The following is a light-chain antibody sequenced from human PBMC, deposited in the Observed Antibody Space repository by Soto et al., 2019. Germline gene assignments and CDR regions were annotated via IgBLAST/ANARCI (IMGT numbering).Light chain of an antibody. CDR1: SSSIGTNY. CDR3: ASWDDSLSGYV. CDR2: KSD. J-gene: IGLJ1*01. V-gene: IGLV1-47*01. Sequence: QLVLTQPPSASGTPGQRVTISCSGSSSSIGTNYVYWYQQLPGTAPKLLIYKSDRRPSGVPDRFSGSKSGTSASLAISGLRYDDEADYHCASWDDSLSGYVFGTGTKVTVL.